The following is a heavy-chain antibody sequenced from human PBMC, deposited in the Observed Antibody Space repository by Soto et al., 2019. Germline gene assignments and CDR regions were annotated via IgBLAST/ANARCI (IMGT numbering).Heavy chain of an antibody. V-gene: IGHV3-7*04. CDR1: GFSFLSYW. CDR2: INPDGDER. J-gene: IGHJ4*02. CDR3: ARGTVTPDFDY. D-gene: IGHD4-17*01. Sequence: PGGSLRLSCAASGFSFLSYWMSWVRQAPGYGLEWVANINPDGDERYYVDSVKGRFTISRYGNTLFLDMKSLRVEDTAVYYCARGTVTPDFDYRGQGTLVTVSS.